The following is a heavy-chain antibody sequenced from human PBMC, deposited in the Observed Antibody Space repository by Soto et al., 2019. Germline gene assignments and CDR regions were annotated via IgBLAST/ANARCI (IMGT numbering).Heavy chain of an antibody. CDR1: GLTFSSST. CDR3: ARGHQYGGNSDAVEC. D-gene: IGHD2-21*02. CDR2: IIPFFSSV. J-gene: IGHJ3*01. Sequence: QVHLVQSGAEVKKPGSSVKVSCKASGLTFSSSTLTWVRQVPGHGPEWMGGIIPFFSSVNYAPKFQDRVTITADIATSTTYMELRRIRSEYTSVYYCARGHQYGGNSDAVECWGQGTMVTVSS. V-gene: IGHV1-69*14.